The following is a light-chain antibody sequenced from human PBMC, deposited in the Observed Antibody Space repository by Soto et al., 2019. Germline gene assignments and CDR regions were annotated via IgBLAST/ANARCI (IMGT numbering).Light chain of an antibody. CDR2: DVS. J-gene: IGLJ2*01. CDR1: SSDVGGYNY. CDR3: ISYTSSSPYAV. Sequence: QSALTQPASVSGSPGQSITISCTGTSSDVGGYNYVSWYQQHPGKAPKLMIYDVSNRPSGVSNRFSGSKSGNTASLTISGIQGVDEADYSCISYTSSSPYAVFGGGKLLTVL. V-gene: IGLV2-14*01.